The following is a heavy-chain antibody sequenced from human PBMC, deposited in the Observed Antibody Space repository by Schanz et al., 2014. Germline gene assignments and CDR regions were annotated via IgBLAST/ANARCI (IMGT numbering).Heavy chain of an antibody. CDR3: GRGGEAAAGCDY. D-gene: IGHD6-13*01. V-gene: IGHV1-46*02. J-gene: IGHJ4*02. Sequence: QVQLVQSGGEVKKPGASATVSCKASGYTFNNHGISWVRQAPGQGLEWMGIINPSGGSTSYAQKFQGRVTMTRDTSTSTVYMELSSLRSEDTAVYYCGRGGEAAAGCDYWGQGTLVTVSS. CDR1: GYTFNNHG. CDR2: INPSGGST.